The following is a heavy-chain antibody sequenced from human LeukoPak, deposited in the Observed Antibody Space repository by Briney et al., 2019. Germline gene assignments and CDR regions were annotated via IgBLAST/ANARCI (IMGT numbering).Heavy chain of an antibody. CDR1: GFTFSSYA. CDR3: ARDLDP. Sequence: GGSLRLSCAASGFTFSSYAMHWSRKAPGKGLEWVAVISYDGSNKYYADSVKGRFTISRDNSKNTLYLQMNSLRAEDTAVYYCARDLDPWGQGTLVTVSS. V-gene: IGHV3-30-3*01. CDR2: ISYDGSNK. J-gene: IGHJ5*02.